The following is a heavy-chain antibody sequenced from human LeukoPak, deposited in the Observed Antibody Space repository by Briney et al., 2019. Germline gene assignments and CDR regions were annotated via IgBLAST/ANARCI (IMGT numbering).Heavy chain of an antibody. CDR3: AREHYYGSGSYYGRSGWFDP. V-gene: IGHV4-30-4*01. D-gene: IGHD3-10*01. CDR2: IYYSGST. Sequence: SQTLSLTCTVSGGSISSGDYYWSWLRQPPGKGLEWIGYIYYSGSTYYNPSLKSRVTISVDTSKNQFSLKLSSVTAADTAVYYCAREHYYGSGSYYGRSGWFDPWGQGTLVTVSS. J-gene: IGHJ5*02. CDR1: GGSISSGDYY.